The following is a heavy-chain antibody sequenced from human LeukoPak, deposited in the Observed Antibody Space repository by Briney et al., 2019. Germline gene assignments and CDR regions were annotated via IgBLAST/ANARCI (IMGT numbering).Heavy chain of an antibody. Sequence: SETLSLTCTVSGGSVSSGSYYWSWIRQPPGKGLEWIGYIYYSGSTNYNPSLKSRVTTSVDTSKNQFSLKLSSVTAADTAVYYCARGQWLVRYWGQGTLVTVSS. CDR1: GGSVSSGSYY. D-gene: IGHD6-19*01. V-gene: IGHV4-61*01. J-gene: IGHJ4*02. CDR3: ARGQWLVRY. CDR2: IYYSGST.